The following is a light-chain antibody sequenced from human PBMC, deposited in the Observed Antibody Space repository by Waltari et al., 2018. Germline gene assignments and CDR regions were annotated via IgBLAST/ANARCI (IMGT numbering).Light chain of an antibody. V-gene: IGKV1-12*01. Sequence: DIQMTQSPSVVSASVGDRVTITCRTSQHIKGWLAWYQQKPGRAPSLLIYGASNLQRGAPSRFSGSGYGTEFTLTISNLQPEDFATYYCQQANSFPLTFGGGTTVDIK. CDR1: QHIKGW. J-gene: IGKJ4*01. CDR2: GAS. CDR3: QQANSFPLT.